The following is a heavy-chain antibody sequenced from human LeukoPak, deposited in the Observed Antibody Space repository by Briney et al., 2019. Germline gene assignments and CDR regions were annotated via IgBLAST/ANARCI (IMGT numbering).Heavy chain of an antibody. V-gene: IGHV4-34*01. Sequence: SETLSLTCTVSGGSISSYYWSWIRQPPGKGLEWIGEINHSGSTNYNPSLKSRVTISVDTSKNQFSLKLSSVTAADTAVYYCARGGGIAVAGPFDYWGQGTLVTVSS. CDR2: INHSGST. J-gene: IGHJ4*02. D-gene: IGHD6-19*01. CDR3: ARGGGIAVAGPFDY. CDR1: GGSISSYY.